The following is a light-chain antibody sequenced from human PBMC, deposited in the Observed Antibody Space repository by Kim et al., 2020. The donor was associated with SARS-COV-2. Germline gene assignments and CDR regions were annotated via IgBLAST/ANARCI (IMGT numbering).Light chain of an antibody. CDR2: SHN. J-gene: IGLJ2*01. Sequence: QLVLTQPPSASGTPGQRVTISCSGSSSNIGGNTVNWYQQLPGTAPKLLIYSHNQRPSGVPDRFSGSKSGTSASLAISGLQSEDEADYYCAAWDDSLNGVVFGGGTKLTVL. CDR3: AAWDDSLNGVV. V-gene: IGLV1-44*01. CDR1: SSNIGGNT.